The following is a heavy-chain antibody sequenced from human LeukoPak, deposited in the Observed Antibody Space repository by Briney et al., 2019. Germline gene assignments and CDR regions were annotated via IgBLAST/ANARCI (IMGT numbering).Heavy chain of an antibody. CDR2: IIPILGTA. D-gene: IGHD6-13*01. J-gene: IGHJ5*02. Sequence: SVKVSCKASGGTFSSYAISWVRQAPGQGLEWMGGIIPILGTANYAQKFQGRVTITTDESTSTAYMELSSLRSEDTAVYYCARLNKGSSSWYWGYNWFDPWGQGTLVTVSS. CDR3: ARLNKGSSSWYWGYNWFDP. V-gene: IGHV1-69*05. CDR1: GGTFSSYA.